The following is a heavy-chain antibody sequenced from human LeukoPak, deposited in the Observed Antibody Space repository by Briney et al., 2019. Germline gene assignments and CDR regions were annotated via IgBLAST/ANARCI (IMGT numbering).Heavy chain of an antibody. CDR3: AYWPSYDFWSGRPRDGDD. D-gene: IGHD3-3*01. V-gene: IGHV3-23*01. CDR2: ISGSGGST. CDR1: GFTFSSYA. J-gene: IGHJ6*04. Sequence: GGSLRLSCGASGFTFSSYAMSWVRQAPGKGLEWVSAISGSGGSTYYADSVKGRFTISRDNSKNTLYLQMNSLRAEDTAVYYCAYWPSYDFWSGRPRDGDDWGKGTTVTVSS.